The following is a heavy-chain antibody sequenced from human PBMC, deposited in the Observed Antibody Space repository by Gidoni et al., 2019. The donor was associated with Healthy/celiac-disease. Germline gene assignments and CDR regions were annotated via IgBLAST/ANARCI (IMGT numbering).Heavy chain of an antibody. CDR1: GFSLRNARMG. CDR3: AGSKAAGSPFCMDV. J-gene: IGHJ6*02. D-gene: IGHD6-13*01. V-gene: IGHV2-26*01. Sequence: QVTLKESGPVLVKPTETLTLTCTVPGFSLRNARMGVSWIRQHPGKALEWLAHMLSNDENSYSTSLKSRLTISKDTSKSQVVLTMTNMDPVDTATYYCAGSKAAGSPFCMDVWGQGTTVTVSS. CDR2: MLSNDEN.